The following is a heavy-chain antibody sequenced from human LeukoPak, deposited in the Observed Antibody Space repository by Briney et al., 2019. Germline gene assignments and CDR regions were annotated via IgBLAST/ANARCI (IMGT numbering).Heavy chain of an antibody. V-gene: IGHV4-34*01. J-gene: IGHJ1*01. CDR2: INHSGST. Sequence: SETLSLTCAVYGGSFSGYYWSWIRQPPGKGLEGSGEINHSGSTNYNPSLKSRVTISVDTSKNQFSLKLSSVTAADTAVYYCARAAWSIAAARYFQHWGQGTLVTVSS. CDR3: ARAAWSIAAARYFQH. CDR1: GGSFSGYY. D-gene: IGHD6-13*01.